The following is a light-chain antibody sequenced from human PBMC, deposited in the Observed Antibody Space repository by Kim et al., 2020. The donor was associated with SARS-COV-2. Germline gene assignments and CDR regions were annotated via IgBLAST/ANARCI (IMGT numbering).Light chain of an antibody. CDR1: QSVSDW. J-gene: IGKJ2*01. Sequence: DIQMTQSPSTLSASVGDRVTITCRASQSVSDWLAWYQQKPGKPPKLLIYQASTSQSGVPSRFSGRRSGTEFTLTITSLQPDDFATYYCQQYYSFPSTFAQGTKLEIK. V-gene: IGKV1-5*03. CDR2: QAS. CDR3: QQYYSFPST.